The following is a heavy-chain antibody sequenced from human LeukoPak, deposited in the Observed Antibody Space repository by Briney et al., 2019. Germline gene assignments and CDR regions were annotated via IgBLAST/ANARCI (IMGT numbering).Heavy chain of an antibody. CDR2: INPNSGGT. D-gene: IGHD3-3*01. J-gene: IGHJ6*03. Sequence: ASVKVSCKASGYTFTGYYMHWVRQAPGQGLEWMGWINPNSGGTNYAQKFQGRVTMTRDTSISTAYMELSRLRSEDTAVYYCARDQIRFFGYYYYMDVWGKGTTVTVSS. CDR3: ARDQIRFFGYYYYMDV. CDR1: GYTFTGYY. V-gene: IGHV1-2*02.